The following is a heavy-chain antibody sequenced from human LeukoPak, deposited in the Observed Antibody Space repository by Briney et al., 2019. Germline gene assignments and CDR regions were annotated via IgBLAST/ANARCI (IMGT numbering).Heavy chain of an antibody. J-gene: IGHJ4*02. V-gene: IGHV3-48*02. D-gene: IGHD1-7*01. CDR3: ARANYGGDY. Sequence: GGSLRLSCAASGFSFSSYALSWVRQAPGKGLEWVSYITSSSSGSTYYADSVKGRFTISRDNAKNSLFLQMNSLRDEDTAVYYCARANYGGDYWGQGTLVTVSS. CDR1: GFSFSSYA. CDR2: ITSSSSGST.